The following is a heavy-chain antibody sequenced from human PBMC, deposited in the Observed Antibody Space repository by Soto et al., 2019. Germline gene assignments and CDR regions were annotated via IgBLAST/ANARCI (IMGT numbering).Heavy chain of an antibody. CDR3: AREIQLAAYFDY. Sequence: GGSLRLSCAASGFTFSSYAMHWVRQAPGKGLEWVAVISYDGSNKYYADSVKGRFTISRDNSKNTLYLQMNSLGAEDTAVYYCAREIQLAAYFDYWGQGTLVTVSS. CDR1: GFTFSSYA. CDR2: ISYDGSNK. V-gene: IGHV3-30-3*01. J-gene: IGHJ4*02. D-gene: IGHD5-18*01.